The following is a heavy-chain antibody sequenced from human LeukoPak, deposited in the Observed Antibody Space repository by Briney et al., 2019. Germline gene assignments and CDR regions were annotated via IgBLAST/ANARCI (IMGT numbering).Heavy chain of an antibody. J-gene: IGHJ4*02. V-gene: IGHV3-23*01. Sequence: GGCLRLSCVASGFTFSRCRMGWVRHALGEGLEWVSAISSSGDNRHYADSVKGRFTISKDNSKNTLYLQMTSLRADDTAVYYCARAQDDTRNDLVDRSWDHWGQGTLVTVSS. D-gene: IGHD1-1*01. CDR3: ARAQDDTRNDLVDRSWDH. CDR2: ISSSGDNR. CDR1: GFTFSRCR.